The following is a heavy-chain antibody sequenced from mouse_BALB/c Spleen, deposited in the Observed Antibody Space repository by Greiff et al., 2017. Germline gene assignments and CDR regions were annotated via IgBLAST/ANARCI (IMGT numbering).Heavy chain of an antibody. CDR2: IDPANGNT. J-gene: IGHJ3*01. V-gene: IGHV14-3*02. CDR3: ARVAPYGNSWFAY. Sequence: VHVKQSGAELVKPGASVKLSCTASGFNIKDTYMHWVKQRPEQGLEWIGRIDPANGNTKYDPKFQGKATITADTSSNTAYLQLSSLTSEDTAVYYCARVAPYGNSWFAYWGQGTLVTVSA. D-gene: IGHD2-1*01. CDR1: GFNIKDTY.